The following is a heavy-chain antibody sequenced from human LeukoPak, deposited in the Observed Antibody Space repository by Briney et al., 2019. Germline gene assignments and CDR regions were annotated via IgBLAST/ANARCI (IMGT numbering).Heavy chain of an antibody. CDR2: IYTDGST. Sequence: GGSLRLSCAASGFTVSSNYMSWVRQAPGKGLEWVSIIYTDGSTYYADSVKGRSTISRDNSKSTLYLQMNSLRAEDTAVYYCARATYYYDTSGYRDFYFDSWSQGTLVTVSS. CDR1: GFTVSSNY. J-gene: IGHJ4*02. V-gene: IGHV3-53*01. D-gene: IGHD3-22*01. CDR3: ARATYYYDTSGYRDFYFDS.